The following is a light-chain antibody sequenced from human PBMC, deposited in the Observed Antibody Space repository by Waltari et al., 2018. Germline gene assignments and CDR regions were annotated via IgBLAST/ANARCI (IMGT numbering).Light chain of an antibody. V-gene: IGKV1-5*03. CDR1: QSISSW. CDR3: QQYNSYPLT. Sequence: DIQMTQSPSTLSASVGDRVTITCRASQSISSWLAWYQQKPGKAPKLLIYQTSTLVTWVPSRFSASGTGTEFTLTVSSLQPDDFATYYCQQYNSYPLTFGGGTNVEIK. J-gene: IGKJ4*01. CDR2: QTS.